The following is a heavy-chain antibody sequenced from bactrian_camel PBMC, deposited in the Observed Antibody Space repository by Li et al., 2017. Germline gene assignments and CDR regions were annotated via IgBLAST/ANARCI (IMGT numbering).Heavy chain of an antibody. Sequence: HVQLVESGGGSVQAGGSLTLSCTVSGLTFSSRAVGWYRQVPGSECKLVAKISVDSSTIYLDSVKGRFTISAANAKTTVYLEMNDLKPEDTAVYYCAADPMSGQMPEARCRMGWVGGRPLWGYWGQGTQVTVS. CDR2: ISVDSST. J-gene: IGHJ6*01. CDR1: GLTFSSRA. D-gene: IGHD5*01. CDR3: AADPMSGQMPEARCRMGWVGGRPLWGY. V-gene: IGHV3S55*01.